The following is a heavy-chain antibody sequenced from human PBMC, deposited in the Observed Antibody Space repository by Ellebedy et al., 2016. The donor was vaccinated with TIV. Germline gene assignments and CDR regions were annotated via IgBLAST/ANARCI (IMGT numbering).Heavy chain of an antibody. V-gene: IGHV4-59*01. Sequence: MPSETLSLTCIVSGGSISSYYWSWIRQPPGKGLEWIGSISYSGSTNYNPSLKSRVTILVDTSKNQFSLRLTSVNAADTAVYYCARVVWQQPVSYAFDIWGQGTMVTVSS. CDR3: ARVVWQQPVSYAFDI. J-gene: IGHJ3*02. CDR1: GGSISSYY. D-gene: IGHD6-13*01. CDR2: ISYSGST.